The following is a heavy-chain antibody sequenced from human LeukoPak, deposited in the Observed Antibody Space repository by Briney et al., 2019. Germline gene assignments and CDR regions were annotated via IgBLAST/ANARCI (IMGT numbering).Heavy chain of an antibody. J-gene: IGHJ5*02. CDR1: GFSFSSYV. V-gene: IGHV3-23*01. CDR3: AKDIRTPPSGSQRVGFDP. CDR2: LSDSGLNT. D-gene: IGHD1-26*01. Sequence: AGGSLRLSCAASGFSFSSYVMSWVRQAPGKGLEWVSSLSDSGLNTFYTDSVKGRFIISRDNSKNTLYLQMNSLRAEDTAVYYCAKDIRTPPSGSQRVGFDPWGQGTLVTVSS.